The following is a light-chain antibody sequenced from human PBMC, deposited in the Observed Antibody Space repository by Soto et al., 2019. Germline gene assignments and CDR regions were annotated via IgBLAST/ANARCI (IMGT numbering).Light chain of an antibody. Sequence: EVVISHTRPPLSVSPWEGSTLPCRASQGIGDTLAWYQHNNGQTPRLLIYDTSSRATGVPARFSRSRYGTEFNPTITSLQSEDFAVYYCQRYTSWPLTFGGGTKVDIK. CDR1: QGIGDT. J-gene: IGKJ4*02. CDR2: DTS. V-gene: IGKV3-15*01. CDR3: QRYTSWPLT.